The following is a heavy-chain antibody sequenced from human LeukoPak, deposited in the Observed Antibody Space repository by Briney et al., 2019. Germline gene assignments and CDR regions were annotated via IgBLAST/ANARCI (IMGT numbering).Heavy chain of an antibody. CDR3: ARSVPYSSSSGGHY. CDR1: GGSISIYY. CDR2: IYTSGTT. D-gene: IGHD6-6*01. Sequence: SETLSLTCTVSGGSISIYYWSWIRQPAGKGLEWIGRIYTSGTTHYNPSLKSRVTMSVDTSKNQFSLKLSSVTAADTAVYYCARSVPYSSSSGGHYWGQGTLVTVSS. J-gene: IGHJ4*02. V-gene: IGHV4-4*07.